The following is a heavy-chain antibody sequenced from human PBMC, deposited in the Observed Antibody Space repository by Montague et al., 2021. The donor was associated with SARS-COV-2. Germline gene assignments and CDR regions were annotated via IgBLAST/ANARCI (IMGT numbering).Heavy chain of an antibody. CDR1: GGSTASHY. V-gene: IGHV4-59*08. CDR3: ARGWAFDP. CDR2: VYYNGDT. Sequence: SETLSLTCTVSGGSTASHYWNWIRHFPGKRPQWIGYVYYNGDTKYNPPLQSRVTISIDTSENQFFLRLNSVTAADTAAMFCARGWAFDPWGQGSLVTVSS. J-gene: IGHJ3*01. D-gene: IGHD6-19*01.